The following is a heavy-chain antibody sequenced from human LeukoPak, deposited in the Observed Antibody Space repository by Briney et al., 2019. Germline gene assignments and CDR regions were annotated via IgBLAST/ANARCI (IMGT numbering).Heavy chain of an antibody. Sequence: ASVKVSCKASGYTFTSYGISWVRQAPGQGLEWMGWISAYNGNTNYAQKLQGRVTMTTDTSTSTAYMELRSLRSDDTAVYYCARGAPPSYYGSGSYFIVGYWGQGTLVTVSS. V-gene: IGHV1-18*01. CDR1: GYTFTSYG. CDR2: ISAYNGNT. J-gene: IGHJ4*02. CDR3: ARGAPPSYYGSGSYFIVGY. D-gene: IGHD3-10*01.